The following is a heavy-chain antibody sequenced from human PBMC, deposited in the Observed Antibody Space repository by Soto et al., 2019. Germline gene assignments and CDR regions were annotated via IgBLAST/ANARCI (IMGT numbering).Heavy chain of an antibody. J-gene: IGHJ4*02. CDR1: GFTFSSYW. D-gene: IGHD5-18*01. CDR2: INSDGSST. V-gene: IGHV3-74*01. Sequence: LRLSCAASGFTFSSYWMHWVRQAPGKGLVWVSRINSDGSSTSYADSVKGRFTISRDNAKNTLYLQMNSLRAEDTAVYYCARGGGYSYGYLDYWGQGTLVTVSS. CDR3: ARGGGYSYGYLDY.